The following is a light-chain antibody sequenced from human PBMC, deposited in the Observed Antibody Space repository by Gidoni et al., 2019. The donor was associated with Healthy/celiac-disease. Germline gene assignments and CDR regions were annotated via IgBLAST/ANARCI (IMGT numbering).Light chain of an antibody. CDR1: KLGDKY. CDR2: QDR. J-gene: IGLJ1*01. CDR3: QAWDSSTAV. Sequence: SYELTQPPSVSVSPGQTASITCSGDKLGDKYSCWYQQKPGQPPVLVIYQDRKRPSGIPERFSCSNSGNTATLTISGTHAMDDADYYCQAWDSSTAVFGTGTKVTVL. V-gene: IGLV3-1*01.